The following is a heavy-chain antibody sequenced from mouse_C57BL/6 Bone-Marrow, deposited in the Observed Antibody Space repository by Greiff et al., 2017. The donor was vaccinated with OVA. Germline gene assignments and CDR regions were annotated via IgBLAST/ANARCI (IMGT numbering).Heavy chain of an antibody. CDR2: IWGVGST. J-gene: IGHJ3*01. CDR1: GFSLTSYG. Sequence: QVQLQQSGPGLVAPSQSLSITCTVSGFSLTSYGVDWVRQSPGKGLEWLGVIWGVGSTNYNSALKSRLSISKDNSKSQVFLKMNSLQTDDTAMYYCASVGYDEAWFAYWGQGTLVTVSA. D-gene: IGHD2-2*01. V-gene: IGHV2-6*01. CDR3: ASVGYDEAWFAY.